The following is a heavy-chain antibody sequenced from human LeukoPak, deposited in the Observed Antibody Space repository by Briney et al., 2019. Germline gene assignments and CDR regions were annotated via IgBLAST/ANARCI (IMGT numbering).Heavy chain of an antibody. J-gene: IGHJ4*02. CDR1: GGSISSSSYY. V-gene: IGHV4-39*01. CDR2: IYYSGST. CDR3: ARQKRRYYDSSGCFDY. D-gene: IGHD3-22*01. Sequence: SETLSLTCTVSGGSISSSSYYWGWIRQPPGRGLEWIGSIYYSGSTYYNPSLKSRVTISVDTSKNQFSLKLSSVTAADTAVYYCARQKRRYYDSSGCFDYWGQGTLVTVSS.